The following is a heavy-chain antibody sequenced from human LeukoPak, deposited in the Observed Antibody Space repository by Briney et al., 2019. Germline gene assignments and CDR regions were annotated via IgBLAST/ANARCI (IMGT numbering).Heavy chain of an antibody. CDR3: AKSGGYGLIDY. D-gene: IGHD6-25*01. V-gene: IGHV4-39*01. CDR1: GGSISSSSYY. J-gene: IGHJ4*01. Sequence: PSETLSLTCTVSGGSISSSSYYWGWIRQPPGKGLEWIGSIYSSGSTYYNSSLKSRVTISIDTSKNQVSLKMSSVTAADTAVYYCAKSGGYGLIDYWGQGTLVTVSS. CDR2: IYSSGST.